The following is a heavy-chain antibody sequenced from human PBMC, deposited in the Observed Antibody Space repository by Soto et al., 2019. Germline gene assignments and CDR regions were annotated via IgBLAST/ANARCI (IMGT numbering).Heavy chain of an antibody. CDR1: GGTFSSYA. D-gene: IGHD4-17*01. CDR3: ARVSSTGIDYGDNKTSLYFDL. CDR2: IIPLFGTT. V-gene: IGHV1-69*01. Sequence: QVQLVQSGAEVKKPGSSVKVSCKASGGTFSSYAFSWVRQAPGQGLEWMGGIIPLFGTTNYAQQFQGRVTITADESTSTAYLELSSLRSEDTAVYYCARVSSTGIDYGDNKTSLYFDLWGRGTLVTVSS. J-gene: IGHJ2*01.